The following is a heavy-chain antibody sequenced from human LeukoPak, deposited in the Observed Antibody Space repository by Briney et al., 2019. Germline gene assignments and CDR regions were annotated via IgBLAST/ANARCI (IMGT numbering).Heavy chain of an antibody. J-gene: IGHJ4*02. CDR2: IYHSGST. CDR1: GGPISSSNW. Sequence: SETLSLTCAVSGGPISSSNWWSWVRQPPGKGLEWIGEIYHSGSTNYNPSLKSRVTISVDKSKNQFSLKLSSVTAADTAVYYCLGITMVRGVIDWGQGTLVTVSS. D-gene: IGHD3-10*01. CDR3: LGITMVRGVID. V-gene: IGHV4-4*02.